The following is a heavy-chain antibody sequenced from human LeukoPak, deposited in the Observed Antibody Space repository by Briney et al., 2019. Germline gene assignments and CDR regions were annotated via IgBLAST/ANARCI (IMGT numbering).Heavy chain of an antibody. J-gene: IGHJ4*02. V-gene: IGHV3-64*01. CDR3: ARDYRSGWYDY. Sequence: GGSLRLSCAASGFTFSSYAMHWVRQAPGKGLEYVSAISSNGGSTYYANSVKGRFTISRDNSKNTLYLQMGSLRAEDMAVYYGARDYRSGWYDYWDQGTLVTVSS. D-gene: IGHD6-19*01. CDR2: ISSNGGST. CDR1: GFTFSSYA.